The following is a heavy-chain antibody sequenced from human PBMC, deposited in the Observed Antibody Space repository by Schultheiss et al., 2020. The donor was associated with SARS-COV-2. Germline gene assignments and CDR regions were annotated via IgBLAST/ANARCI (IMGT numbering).Heavy chain of an antibody. CDR1: GGSISSYY. CDR2: IYYSGST. V-gene: IGHV4-59*08. D-gene: IGHD1-1*01. CDR3: AREIRQCFDY. Sequence: SETLSLTCTVSGGSISSYYWSWIRQPPGKGLEWIGYIYYSGSTNYNPSLKSRVTISVDTSKNQFSLKLSSVTAADTAVYYCAREIRQCFDYWGQGTLVTVSS. J-gene: IGHJ4*02.